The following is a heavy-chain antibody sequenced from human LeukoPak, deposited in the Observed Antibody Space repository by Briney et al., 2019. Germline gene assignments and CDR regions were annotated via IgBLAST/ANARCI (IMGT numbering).Heavy chain of an antibody. CDR3: ARRGYCGYEGYFDY. CDR2: AYFYNSKWYI. Sequence: SQTLSLTCAISGDSVSSNSASWNWFRQSPSRGLEWLGRAYFYNSKWYIDYAASVKSRITINPDTSNNQLSLQLNSVTPEDTAVYYCARRGYCGYEGYFDYWRQGTLVTVSS. D-gene: IGHD5-12*01. J-gene: IGHJ4*02. CDR1: GDSVSSNSAS. V-gene: IGHV6-1*01.